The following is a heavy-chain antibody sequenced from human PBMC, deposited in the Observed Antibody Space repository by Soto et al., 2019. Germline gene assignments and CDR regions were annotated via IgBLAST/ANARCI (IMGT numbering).Heavy chain of an antibody. Sequence: SETLSLTCAVYGGSFSGYYWSWIRQPPGKGLEWIGEINHSGSTNYNPSLKSRVTISVDTSKNQFSLKLSSVTAADTAVYYCARIPLGYDFWSGPLYYYMDVWGKGTTVTVSS. CDR3: ARIPLGYDFWSGPLYYYMDV. V-gene: IGHV4-34*01. D-gene: IGHD3-3*01. CDR2: INHSGST. CDR1: GGSFSGYY. J-gene: IGHJ6*03.